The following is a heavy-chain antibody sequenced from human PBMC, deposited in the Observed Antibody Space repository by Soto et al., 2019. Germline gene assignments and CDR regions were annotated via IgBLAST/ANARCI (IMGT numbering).Heavy chain of an antibody. D-gene: IGHD2-15*01. CDR3: ASPAVVAATWGWFHP. J-gene: IGHJ5*02. Sequence: SVKVSCKASGGTFSSYAISWVRQAPGQGLEWMGGIIPIFGTANYAQKFQGRVTITADESTSTAYMELSSLRSEDTAVYYCASPAVVAATWGWFHPSGQGLLVTVSS. CDR2: IIPIFGTA. V-gene: IGHV1-69*13. CDR1: GGTFSSYA.